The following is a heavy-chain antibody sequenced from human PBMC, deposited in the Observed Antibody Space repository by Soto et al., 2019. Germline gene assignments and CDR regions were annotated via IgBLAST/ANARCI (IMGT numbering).Heavy chain of an antibody. CDR3: ARGNRGYCSGGSCYSLLI. Sequence: QVQLVQSGGEVKKPGASVKVSCKASGYTFASYGITWVRQAPGQGLEWMGWISTYNGNTKYAQKFQGRVTMTTDTXTXTXTMELRSLRSDDTAVYYCARGNRGYCSGGSCYSLLIWGQGTLVTVSS. CDR1: GYTFASYG. CDR2: ISTYNGNT. V-gene: IGHV1-18*01. J-gene: IGHJ4*02. D-gene: IGHD2-15*01.